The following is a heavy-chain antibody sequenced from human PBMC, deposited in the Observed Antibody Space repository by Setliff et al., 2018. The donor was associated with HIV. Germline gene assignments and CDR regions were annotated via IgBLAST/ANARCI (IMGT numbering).Heavy chain of an antibody. J-gene: IGHJ4*02. V-gene: IGHV4-39*07. CDR2: MYYTGST. Sequence: PSETLSLTCTVSGGAISSSSYYWGWNRQPPGNGLEWIGSMYYTGSTNYNLSLKSRVTISVDTSKKQFSLKLSSVTAAVTAVYYCARVGTRGYSGYAPLDFFDYWRQVTLVTVSS. CDR3: ARVGTRGYSGYAPLDFFDY. D-gene: IGHD5-12*01. CDR1: GGAISSSSYY.